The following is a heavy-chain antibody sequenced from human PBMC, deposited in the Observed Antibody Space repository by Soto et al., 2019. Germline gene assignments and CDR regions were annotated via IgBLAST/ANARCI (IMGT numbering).Heavy chain of an antibody. D-gene: IGHD4-17*01. V-gene: IGHV3-30-3*01. CDR1: GFTFSSYA. CDR2: ISYDGSNK. CDR3: ARGLYGGFDY. J-gene: IGHJ4*02. Sequence: QVQLVESGGDVVQPGRSLRLSCAASGFTFSSYAMHWVRQAPGKGLEWVAVISYDGSNKYYADSVKGRFTMSRDNSKNTLYLQMNSLRAEDTAVYYCARGLYGGFDYWGQGTLVTVSS.